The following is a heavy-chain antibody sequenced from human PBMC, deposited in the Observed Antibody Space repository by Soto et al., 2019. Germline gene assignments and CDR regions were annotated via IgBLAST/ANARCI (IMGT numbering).Heavy chain of an antibody. CDR3: ASDSKQLVGYYYYGMDV. J-gene: IGHJ6*02. CDR2: ISYDGSNK. D-gene: IGHD6-13*01. CDR1: GFTFSSYG. V-gene: IGHV3-30*03. Sequence: GGSLRLSCAASGFTFSSYGMHWVRQAPGKGLEWVAVISYDGSNKYYADSVKGRFTISRDNSKNTLYLQMNSLRAEDTAVYYCASDSKQLVGYYYYGMDVWGQGTTVTVSS.